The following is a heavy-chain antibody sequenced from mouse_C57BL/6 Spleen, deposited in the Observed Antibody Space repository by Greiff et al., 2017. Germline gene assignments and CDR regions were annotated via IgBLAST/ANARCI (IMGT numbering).Heavy chain of an antibody. Sequence: EVKVVESGGGLVKPGGSLKLSCAASGFTFSDYGMHWVRQAPEKGLEWVAYISSGSSTIYYADTVKGRFTMSRDNAKNTLFLQRTSLRTEDTDMYYCAYYSNYVWFAYWGQGTLVTVSA. CDR3: AYYSNYVWFAY. V-gene: IGHV5-17*01. D-gene: IGHD2-5*01. J-gene: IGHJ3*01. CDR1: GFTFSDYG. CDR2: ISSGSSTI.